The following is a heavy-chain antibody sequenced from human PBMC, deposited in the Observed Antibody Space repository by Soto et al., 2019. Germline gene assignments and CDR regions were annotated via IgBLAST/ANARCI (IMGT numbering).Heavy chain of an antibody. Sequence: PSETLSLTCTVSGGSISSGDYYWSWIHQPPGKGLEWIGYIYYSGSTYYNPSLKSRVTISVDTSKNQFSLKLSSVTAADTAVYYCARGERQQQRDTWGRGILVTVSS. D-gene: IGHD6-13*01. J-gene: IGHJ5*02. CDR3: ARGERQQQRDT. CDR1: GGSISSGDYY. CDR2: IYYSGST. V-gene: IGHV4-30-4*01.